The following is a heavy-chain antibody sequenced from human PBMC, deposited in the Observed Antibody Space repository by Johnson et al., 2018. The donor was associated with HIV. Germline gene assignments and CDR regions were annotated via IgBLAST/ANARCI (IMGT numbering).Heavy chain of an antibody. CDR3: AGWGVGSSWNHDAFDI. CDR2: ISYDGSNK. Sequence: QVQLVESGGGVVQPGRSLRLSCAASGFTFSSYGMNWVRQAPGKGLEWVAVISYDGSNKYYADSVKGRFTISRDNSKNTLYLQMNSVKAEDTAVYYCAGWGVGSSWNHDAFDIWGQGTKVTVSS. J-gene: IGHJ3*02. CDR1: GFTFSSYG. V-gene: IGHV3-30*03. D-gene: IGHD6-13*01.